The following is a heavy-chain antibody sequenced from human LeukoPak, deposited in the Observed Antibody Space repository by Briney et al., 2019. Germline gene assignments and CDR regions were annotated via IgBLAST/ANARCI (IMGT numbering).Heavy chain of an antibody. V-gene: IGHV3-23*01. D-gene: IGHD2-2*01. Sequence: GGSLRLSCAASGFSFSNYAMSWVRQAPGKGLEWVSAISGSGGNTYNADSVKGRFTISRDNSKNTLYLQMNSLRAEDTAVYYCAREAAALFDYWGQGTLVTVSS. CDR2: ISGSGGNT. CDR1: GFSFSNYA. CDR3: AREAAALFDY. J-gene: IGHJ4*02.